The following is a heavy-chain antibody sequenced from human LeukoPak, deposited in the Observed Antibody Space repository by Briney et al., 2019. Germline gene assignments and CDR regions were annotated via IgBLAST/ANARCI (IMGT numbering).Heavy chain of an antibody. Sequence: GGSLRLSCAASGFTFSSYAMNWVRQAPGKGLEWVSTISGDGGDTHYADSVRGRFTISRANSKNTLFMQMNSLRAEDTAVYYCGKSGSRDWDHFEYWGQGTLVTASS. V-gene: IGHV3-23*01. D-gene: IGHD6-19*01. CDR1: GFTFSSYA. J-gene: IGHJ4*02. CDR3: GKSGSRDWDHFEY. CDR2: ISGDGGDT.